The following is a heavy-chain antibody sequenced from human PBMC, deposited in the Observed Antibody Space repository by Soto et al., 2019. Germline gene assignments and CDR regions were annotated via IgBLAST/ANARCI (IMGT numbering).Heavy chain of an antibody. CDR1: GGSISSGDYY. CDR2: IYYSGRT. V-gene: IGHV4-31*03. J-gene: IGHJ5*02. CDR3: ARMGLHLGELSRNWLDP. D-gene: IGHD3-16*02. Sequence: SETLSLTCTLSGGSISSGDYYWSWIRHPPGKGLEWIGNIYYSGRTNYNPSLKSRLNISLDTSNNHFFLKLTSVTAADTAVYYCARMGLHLGELSRNWLDPWGQGTLVTVSS.